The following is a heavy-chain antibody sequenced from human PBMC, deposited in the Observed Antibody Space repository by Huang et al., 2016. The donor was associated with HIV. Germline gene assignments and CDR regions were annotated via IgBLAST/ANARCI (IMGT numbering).Heavy chain of an antibody. CDR1: GGTFSTYA. D-gene: IGHD6-6*01. CDR2: IIPIFGTA. V-gene: IGHV1-69*01. Sequence: QVQLVQSGAEVKKPGSSVKVSCKASGGTFSTYAISWVRQAPGQGLEWKGGIIPIFGTANYAQKLQGTVTITADEFTSTAYMELSSLRSEDTALYYCARGRTRSSLYDSYYGLDVWGQGTTVTVSS. J-gene: IGHJ6*02. CDR3: ARGRTRSSLYDSYYGLDV.